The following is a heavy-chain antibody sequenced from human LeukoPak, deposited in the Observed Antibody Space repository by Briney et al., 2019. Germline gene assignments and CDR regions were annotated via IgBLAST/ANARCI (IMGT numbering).Heavy chain of an antibody. CDR2: ISGSGGST. V-gene: IGHV3-23*01. J-gene: IGHJ6*02. CDR3: AREVVIFPDYYYYGMDV. Sequence: QPGGSLRLSCAASGFTFSSYAMSWVRQAPGKGLEWVSAISGSGGSTYYADSVEGRFTISRDNAKNSLFLQMNSLRADDTAVYYCAREVVIFPDYYYYGMDVWGQGTTVTVSS. D-gene: IGHD3-9*01. CDR1: GFTFSSYA.